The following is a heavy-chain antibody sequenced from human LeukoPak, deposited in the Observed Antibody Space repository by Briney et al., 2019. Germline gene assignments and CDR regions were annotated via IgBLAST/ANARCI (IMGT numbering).Heavy chain of an antibody. CDR1: GGSISSGGYS. J-gene: IGHJ5*02. D-gene: IGHD2-15*01. CDR3: ARATNSAVSVANWFDP. Sequence: PSQTLSLTCAVSGGSISSGGYSWSWIRQPSGKGLEWIGYIYHSGSTYYNPSLKSRVTISVDRSKNQFSLKLSSVTAADTAVYYCARATNSAVSVANWFDPWGQGTLVTVSS. V-gene: IGHV4-30-2*01. CDR2: IYHSGST.